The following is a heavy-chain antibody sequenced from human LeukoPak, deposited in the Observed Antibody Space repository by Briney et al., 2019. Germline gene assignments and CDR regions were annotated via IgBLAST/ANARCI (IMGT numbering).Heavy chain of an antibody. J-gene: IGHJ4*02. Sequence: SETLSLTCTVSGGSISSGDYYWSWIRQPPGKGLEWIGYIYYSGSIYYNPSLKSRVTISVDASKNQFSLTLSSVTAADTAVYYCARDVMVRGCYFDYWGQGTLVTVSS. CDR1: GGSISSGDYY. V-gene: IGHV4-30-4*08. CDR2: IYYSGSI. CDR3: ARDVMVRGCYFDY. D-gene: IGHD3-10*01.